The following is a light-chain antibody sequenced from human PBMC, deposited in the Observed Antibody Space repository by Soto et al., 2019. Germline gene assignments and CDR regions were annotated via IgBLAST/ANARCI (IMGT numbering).Light chain of an antibody. CDR1: SANIGSKY. CDR2: DND. Sequence: QAVLTQPPSVSAAPGQKVTISCSGSSANIGSKYVSCYQQFPGTAPQLLIFDNDKRPSASPDRFSGSKSGTSATLDITGLQTGEEGDYYCGTWDTSLGAVVFGGGTKLTVL. V-gene: IGLV1-51*01. CDR3: GTWDTSLGAVV. J-gene: IGLJ2*01.